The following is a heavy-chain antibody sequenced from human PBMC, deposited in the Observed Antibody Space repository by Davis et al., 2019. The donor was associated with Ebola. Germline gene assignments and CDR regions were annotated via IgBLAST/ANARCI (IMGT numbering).Heavy chain of an antibody. J-gene: IGHJ6*02. CDR1: GFTFTSSA. CDR3: AANYGYSSSWYDYYYYGMDV. CDR2: IVVGSGNT. D-gene: IGHD6-13*01. V-gene: IGHV1-58*01. Sequence: SVKVSCKASGFTFTSSAVQWVRQARGQRLEWIGWIVVGSGNTNYAQKFQERVTITRDMSTSTAYMELSSLRSEDTAVYYCAANYGYSSSWYDYYYYGMDVWGQGTTVTVSS.